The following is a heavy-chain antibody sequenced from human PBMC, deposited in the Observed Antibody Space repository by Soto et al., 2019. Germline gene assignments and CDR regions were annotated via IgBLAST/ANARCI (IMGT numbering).Heavy chain of an antibody. CDR1: GYTFNIYA. V-gene: IGHV1-3*01. Sequence: ASVKVSCKGSGYTFNIYAVHWVRQVPGQGLEWMGWINVGNGNRKYSQKWQDRLTITRDTSASMVYMELSGLRSEDTAVYYCAIDWAGLNSYGFDYWGQGSVVTVSS. CDR3: AIDWAGLNSYGFDY. CDR2: INVGNGNR. D-gene: IGHD5-18*01. J-gene: IGHJ4*02.